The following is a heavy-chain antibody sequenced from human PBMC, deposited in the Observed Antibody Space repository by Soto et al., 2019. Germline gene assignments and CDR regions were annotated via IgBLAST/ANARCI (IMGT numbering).Heavy chain of an antibody. CDR2: IIPIFGTA. V-gene: IGHV1-69*01. J-gene: IGHJ5*02. CDR1: GGTFSSYA. CDR3: ARLGTPYYSSSWGNWFDP. D-gene: IGHD6-13*01. Sequence: QVQLVQSGAEVQKPGSSVKVSCKASGGTFSSYAISWVRQAPGQGLEWMGGIIPIFGTANYAQKFQGRVTITAYESTSTAYMELSSQRSEDTAVYYCARLGTPYYSSSWGNWFDPWGQGTLVTVSS.